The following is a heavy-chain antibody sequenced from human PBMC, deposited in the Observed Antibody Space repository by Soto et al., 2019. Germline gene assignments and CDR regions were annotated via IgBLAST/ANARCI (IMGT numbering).Heavy chain of an antibody. Sequence: PSQTLSLTCAISGDSVSSNSAAWNWIRQSPSRGLEWLGRTYYRSKWYNDYAVSVKSRITINPDTSKNQFSLQLNSVTPEDTAVYYCAREEYCSSTSCYIGDYYGMDVWGQGTTVTSP. J-gene: IGHJ6*02. CDR2: TYYRSKWYN. D-gene: IGHD2-2*02. V-gene: IGHV6-1*01. CDR1: GDSVSSNSAA. CDR3: AREEYCSSTSCYIGDYYGMDV.